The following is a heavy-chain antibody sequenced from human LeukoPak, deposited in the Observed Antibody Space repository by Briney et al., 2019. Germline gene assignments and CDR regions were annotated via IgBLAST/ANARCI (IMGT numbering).Heavy chain of an antibody. V-gene: IGHV1-69*13. CDR1: GGTFSSYA. Sequence: ASVKVSCKASGGTFSSYAISWVRQAPGQGLEWMGGIIPIFGTANYAQKFQGRVTITADESTSTAYMELSSLRSEDTAVYYCARSTYYYDSSGYYYFDSGGQGTLVPVSS. CDR3: ARSTYYYDSSGYYYFDS. CDR2: IIPIFGTA. J-gene: IGHJ4*02. D-gene: IGHD3-22*01.